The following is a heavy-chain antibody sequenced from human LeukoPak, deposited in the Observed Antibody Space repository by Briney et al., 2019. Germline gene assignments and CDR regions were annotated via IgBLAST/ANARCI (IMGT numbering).Heavy chain of an antibody. CDR1: GVTFSTYA. CDR2: IIGNAATT. D-gene: IGHD3-3*01. Sequence: GGSLRLSCTASGVTFSTYAMSWVRQAPGKGLQWGSLIIGNAATTAYADSVKGRVTISRDNSKNTLYLQMNSLRVEDTAVYYCAKDRTPDGYYSIDYWGQGIRVTVSS. V-gene: IGHV3-23*01. J-gene: IGHJ4*02. CDR3: AKDRTPDGYYSIDY.